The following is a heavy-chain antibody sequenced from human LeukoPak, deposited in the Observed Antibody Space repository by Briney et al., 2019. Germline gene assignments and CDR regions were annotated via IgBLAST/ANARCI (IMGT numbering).Heavy chain of an antibody. V-gene: IGHV4-38-2*02. Sequence: TSETLSLTCTVSGYSISSGYYWGWIRQPPVKGLEWIGSIYHSGSTYYNPSLKSRVTISVDTSKNQFSLKLSSVTAADTAVYHCARDPPGPAYYYDQIEDAFDICGQGTMVTVSS. J-gene: IGHJ3*02. D-gene: IGHD3-22*01. CDR3: ARDPPGPAYYYDQIEDAFDI. CDR1: GYSISSGYY. CDR2: IYHSGST.